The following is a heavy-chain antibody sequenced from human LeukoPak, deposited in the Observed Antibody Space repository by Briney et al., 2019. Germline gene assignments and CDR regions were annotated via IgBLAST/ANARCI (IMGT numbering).Heavy chain of an antibody. Sequence: GASVKVSCKASGDTFSTYSITWVRQAPGQGPEWMGWISAHNNNPNYAQKFQGRVTMTSDTFTDTAYMELRGLRSDDTGVYYCARGPGSRMTYWGQGTLVTVSS. CDR1: GDTFSTYS. CDR3: ARGPGSRMTY. CDR2: ISAHNNNP. V-gene: IGHV1-18*01. D-gene: IGHD2-21*02. J-gene: IGHJ4*02.